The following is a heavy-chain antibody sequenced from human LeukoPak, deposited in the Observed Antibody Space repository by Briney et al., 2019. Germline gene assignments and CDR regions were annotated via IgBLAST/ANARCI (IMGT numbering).Heavy chain of an antibody. CDR1: GFTFSSHA. J-gene: IGHJ6*02. CDR2: ISYDGSNK. V-gene: IGHV3-30-3*01. CDR3: ARDRAGYFYDSSGYYSDGMDV. Sequence: GGSLRLSCAASGFTFSSHAMHRVRQAPGKGLEWVAVISYDGSNKDDADSVKGRFTISRDNSKNTLYLQMNSLRAEDTAVYYCARDRAGYFYDSSGYYSDGMDVWGQGTTVTVSS. D-gene: IGHD3-22*01.